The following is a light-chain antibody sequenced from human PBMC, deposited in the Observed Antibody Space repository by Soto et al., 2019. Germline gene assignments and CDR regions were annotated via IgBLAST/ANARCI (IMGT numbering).Light chain of an antibody. CDR2: DAS. V-gene: IGKV3-11*01. CDR1: QSVFSY. Sequence: EIVLTQSPATLSLSPGERGTLSCRASQSVFSYLAWYQQKPGQAPRLLIYDASDRATGIPARFSGSGSGTDFTLTISSLEAEDVAVYYCQQYYSPPWTFGQGTKVDIK. CDR3: QQYYSPPWT. J-gene: IGKJ1*01.